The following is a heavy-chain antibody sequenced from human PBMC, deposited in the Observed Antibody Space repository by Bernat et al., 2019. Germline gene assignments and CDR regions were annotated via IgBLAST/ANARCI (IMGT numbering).Heavy chain of an antibody. CDR1: GFTFSSYW. CDR2: IKQDGSEK. D-gene: IGHD3-10*01. CDR3: AGDNVPYYYGSGSYGH. Sequence: EVQLVESGGGLVQPGGSLRLSCAASGFTFSSYWMSWVRQAPGKGLEWVANIKQDGSEKYYVDSVKGRFTISRDNAKNSLYLQMNSLRAEDTAVYYCAGDNVPYYYGSGSYGHWGQGTLVTVSS. J-gene: IGHJ4*02. V-gene: IGHV3-7*03.